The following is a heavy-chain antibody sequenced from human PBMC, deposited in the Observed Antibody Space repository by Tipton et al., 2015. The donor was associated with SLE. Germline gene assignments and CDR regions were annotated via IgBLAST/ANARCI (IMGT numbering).Heavy chain of an antibody. V-gene: IGHV3-23*01. J-gene: IGHJ3*02. CDR3: AKVPTIFGVVTPDAFDI. D-gene: IGHD3-3*01. Sequence: SLRLSCAASGFTFSSYAMSWVRQAPGKGLEWVSAISGSGGSTYYADSVKGRFTISRDNSKNTLYLQMNSLRAEDTAVYYCAKVPTIFGVVTPDAFDIWGQGTMVTVSS. CDR1: GFTFSSYA. CDR2: ISGSGGST.